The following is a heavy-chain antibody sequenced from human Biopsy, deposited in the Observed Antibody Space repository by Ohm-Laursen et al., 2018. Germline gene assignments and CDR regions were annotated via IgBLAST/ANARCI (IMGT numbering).Heavy chain of an antibody. J-gene: IGHJ5*02. D-gene: IGHD3-22*01. CDR2: IFYRGST. Sequence: TLSLTCTVSGGSISNNNYYWGWIRQPPGKGLEWIGSIFYRGSTHYKPSLKSRVNISADTSKNQFSLKLNSVTAADTAVYYCARDYDTSGYYYVSWGQGTVVTVSS. CDR1: GGSISNNNYY. CDR3: ARDYDTSGYYYVS. V-gene: IGHV4-39*01.